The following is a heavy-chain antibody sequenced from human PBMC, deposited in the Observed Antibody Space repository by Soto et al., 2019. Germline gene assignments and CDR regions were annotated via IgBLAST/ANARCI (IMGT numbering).Heavy chain of an antibody. Sequence: QVQLVQSGAEVKKPGSSVKVSCKASGGTFSSYAISWVRQAPGQGLEWMGGIIPIFGTANYAQKFQGRVTITADESTSTAYMELSSLRSEDTAVYYCARGGYCSGGSCPGPYYYYYGMDVWGQGTTVTASS. J-gene: IGHJ6*02. CDR2: IIPIFGTA. CDR3: ARGGYCSGGSCPGPYYYYYGMDV. V-gene: IGHV1-69*01. CDR1: GGTFSSYA. D-gene: IGHD2-15*01.